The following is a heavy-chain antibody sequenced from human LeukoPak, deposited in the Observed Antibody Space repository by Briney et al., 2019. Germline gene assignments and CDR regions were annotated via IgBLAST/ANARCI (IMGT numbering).Heavy chain of an antibody. CDR3: ARTTEGYCSSTSCYGFSYSYYMDV. CDR2: IYYSGST. Sequence: SETLSLTCTVSGGSISSYYWSWIRQPPGKGLEWIGYIYYSGSTNYNPSLKTRVTISVDTSNNQFSLQLGSVTAADTAVYYCARTTEGYCSSTSCYGFSYSYYMDVWGKGTTVTISS. CDR1: GGSISSYY. D-gene: IGHD2-2*01. V-gene: IGHV4-59*01. J-gene: IGHJ6*03.